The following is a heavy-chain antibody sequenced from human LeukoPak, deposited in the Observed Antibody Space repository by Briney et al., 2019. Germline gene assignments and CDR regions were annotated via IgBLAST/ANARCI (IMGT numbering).Heavy chain of an antibody. D-gene: IGHD3-16*01. CDR3: ASRFLGHYYYYMDV. CDR2: IIPIFGTA. V-gene: IGHV1-69*05. CDR1: GGTFSSYA. J-gene: IGHJ6*03. Sequence: ASVKVSCKASGGTFSSYAISWVRQAPGQGLEWMGGIIPIFGTANYAQKFQGRVTITTDESTSTAYMELSSLRSEDTAVYYCASRFLGHYYYYMDVWGKGTTVTVSS.